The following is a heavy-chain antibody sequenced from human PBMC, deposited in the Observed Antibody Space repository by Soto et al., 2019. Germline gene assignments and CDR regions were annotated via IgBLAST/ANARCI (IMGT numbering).Heavy chain of an antibody. V-gene: IGHV3-23*01. Sequence: GSLRLSCAASGFTFSSYAMSWVRQAPGKGLEWVSAISGSGDSTYYADSVKGRFTISRDKSQNTLYLQMNSLRAEDTAVYYCAKTLYDFWSGYPNWFDPWGQGTLVTVSS. CDR1: GFTFSSYA. J-gene: IGHJ5*02. D-gene: IGHD3-3*01. CDR2: ISGSGDST. CDR3: AKTLYDFWSGYPNWFDP.